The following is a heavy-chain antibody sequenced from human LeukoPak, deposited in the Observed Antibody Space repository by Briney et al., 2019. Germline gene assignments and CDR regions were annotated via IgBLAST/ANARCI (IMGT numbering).Heavy chain of an antibody. D-gene: IGHD6-19*01. CDR1: GGSISSGDYY. J-gene: IGHJ3*02. CDR3: ARDRRRIAVAGHDAFDI. V-gene: IGHV4-30-4*08. Sequence: SETLSLTCTVSGGSISSGDYYWSWIRQPPGKGLEWIGYIYYSGSTYYNPSLKSRVTISVDTSKNRFSLKLSSVTAADTAVYYCARDRRRIAVAGHDAFDIWGQGTMVTVSS. CDR2: IYYSGST.